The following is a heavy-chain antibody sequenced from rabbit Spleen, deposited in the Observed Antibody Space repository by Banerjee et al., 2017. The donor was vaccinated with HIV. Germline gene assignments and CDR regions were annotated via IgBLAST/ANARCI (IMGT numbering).Heavy chain of an antibody. J-gene: IGHJ4*01. V-gene: IGHV1S45*01. CDR3: ARDLAGVIGWNFGW. CDR1: GFSFSSNW. Sequence: LEESGGGLVKPGGTLTLTCTVSGFSFSSNWICWVRQAPGKGLEWIACIDTSNGDTDYANWPKGRFTISKTSSTTVTLQLNSLTAADTATYFCARDLAGVIGWNFGWWGQGTLVTVS. CDR2: IDTSNGDT. D-gene: IGHD4-1*01.